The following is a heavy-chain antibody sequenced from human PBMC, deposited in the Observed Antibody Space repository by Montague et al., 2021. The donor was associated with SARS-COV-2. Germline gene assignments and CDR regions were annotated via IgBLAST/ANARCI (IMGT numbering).Heavy chain of an antibody. CDR3: AKRYCSGGSCYSGFDP. V-gene: IGHV3-23*01. D-gene: IGHD2-15*01. CDR1: GFTFSSYA. CDR2: ISGSGGST. Sequence: SLRLSCAASGFTFSSYAMSWVRQAPGKGLEWVSAISGSGGSTYYADSVKGRFTISRDNSKNTLYLQMNSLRAEDTAVYYCAKRYCSGGSCYSGFDPWGQGTRVTGSS. J-gene: IGHJ5*02.